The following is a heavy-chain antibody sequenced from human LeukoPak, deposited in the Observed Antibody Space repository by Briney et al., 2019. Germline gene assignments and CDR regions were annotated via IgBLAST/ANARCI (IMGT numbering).Heavy chain of an antibody. D-gene: IGHD5-24*01. CDR3: ARFADGYNFFDY. CDR2: VSYSGST. Sequence: SETLSLTCTVSGGSISSHYWNWLRQPPGKGLEWIGYVSYSGSTSYNPSLKSRVTISVDTSKSQFSLKLSSVSAADTVVYYCARFADGYNFFDYWGQGTLVTVSS. J-gene: IGHJ4*02. CDR1: GGSISSHY. V-gene: IGHV4-59*11.